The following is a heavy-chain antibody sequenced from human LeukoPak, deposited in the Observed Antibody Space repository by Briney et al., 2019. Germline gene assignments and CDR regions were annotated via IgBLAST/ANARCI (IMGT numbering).Heavy chain of an antibody. V-gene: IGHV1-69*06. CDR2: IIPIFGTA. J-gene: IGHJ4*02. Sequence: SVKVSCKASGGTFSSYAISWVRQAPGQGLEWMGGIIPIFGTANYAQKFQGRVTITADKSTSTAYMELSSLRSEDTAAYYCQVVPAAKYYFDYWGQGTLVTVSS. CDR1: GGTFSSYA. CDR3: QVVPAAKYYFDY. D-gene: IGHD2-2*01.